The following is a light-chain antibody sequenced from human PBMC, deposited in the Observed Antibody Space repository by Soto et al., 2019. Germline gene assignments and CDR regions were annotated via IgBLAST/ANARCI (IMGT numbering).Light chain of an antibody. CDR2: GAS. V-gene: IGKV1-9*01. Sequence: IQLTQSPSSLSASVGDRVTITCRASQGISSYLAWYQQKPVKAPKLLIYGASTLEGGVPFRFSGSGSGTDFILIISSVQPEDFATYYCQQLNTYPITFGQGTRLEIK. CDR1: QGISSY. J-gene: IGKJ5*01. CDR3: QQLNTYPIT.